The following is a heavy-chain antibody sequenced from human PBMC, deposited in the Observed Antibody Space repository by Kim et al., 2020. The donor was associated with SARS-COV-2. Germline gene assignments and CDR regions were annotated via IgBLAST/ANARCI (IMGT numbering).Heavy chain of an antibody. D-gene: IGHD2-15*01. Sequence: SLRMRVTISVDTTKNQVSLKLSSVTAADTAVYYCARGGYCSGGSCFTFDYWGQGTLVTVSS. CDR3: ARGGYCSGGSCFTFDY. J-gene: IGHJ4*02. V-gene: IGHV4-31*02.